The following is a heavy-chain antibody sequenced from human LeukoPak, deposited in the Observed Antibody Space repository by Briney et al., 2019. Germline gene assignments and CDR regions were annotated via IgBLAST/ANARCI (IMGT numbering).Heavy chain of an antibody. V-gene: IGHV4-59*01. CDR3: ARAIYSGYDAFDI. J-gene: IGHJ3*02. CDR1: GGSISSYY. Sequence: SETLSLTCTVSGGSISSYYWSWIRQPPGKGLEWIGYIYYSGSTNYNPSLKSRVTISVDTSKNQFSLKLSSVTAADTAAYYCARAIYSGYDAFDIWGQGTMVTVSS. D-gene: IGHD5-12*01. CDR2: IYYSGST.